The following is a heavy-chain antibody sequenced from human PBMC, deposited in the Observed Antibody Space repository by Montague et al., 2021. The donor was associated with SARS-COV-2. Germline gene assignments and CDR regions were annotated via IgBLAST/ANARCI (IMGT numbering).Heavy chain of an antibody. CDR3: AWKGGGRSDLDY. CDR2: ISDSWSS. V-gene: IGHV4-59*01. CDR1: GGSISSFY. D-gene: IGHD1-26*01. Sequence: SETLSLTCTVSGGSISSFYWSWFRQPPGKGLEWIGYISDSWSSKYTHYPKSRVSMSIDKSWNKNSLWLTLVTAADAAIYYCAWKGGGRSDLDYWGQGTLVTVSS. J-gene: IGHJ4*02.